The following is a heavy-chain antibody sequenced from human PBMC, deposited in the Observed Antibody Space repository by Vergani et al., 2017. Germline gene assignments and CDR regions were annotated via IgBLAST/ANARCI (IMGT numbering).Heavy chain of an antibody. Sequence: QVQLQQWGAGLLKPSETLSLTCAVYGGSFSGYYWSWIRQPPGKGLEWIGEINHSGSTNYNPSLKSRVTISVDTSKNQFSLKLSSVTAADTAVYYCARGFRGFGVVIMGYYYMDVWGKGP. V-gene: IGHV4-34*01. J-gene: IGHJ6*03. CDR1: GGSFSGYY. CDR3: ARGFRGFGVVIMGYYYMDV. CDR2: INHSGST. D-gene: IGHD3-3*01.